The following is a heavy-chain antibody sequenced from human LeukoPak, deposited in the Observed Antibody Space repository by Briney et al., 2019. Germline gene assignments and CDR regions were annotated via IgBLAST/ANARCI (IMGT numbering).Heavy chain of an antibody. CDR3: AKAGGAAGWYGSDY. CDR1: GFTFSSYA. CDR2: ISGSGFRT. J-gene: IGHJ4*02. D-gene: IGHD6-19*01. V-gene: IGHV3-23*01. Sequence: GGSLRLSCAASGFTFSSYAMTWVRQAPGKGLEWVSAISGSGFRTDYADSVKGQFTISRDNSKNTLYLQMNSLRAEDTAVYFCAKAGGAAGWYGSDYWGQGTLVTVS.